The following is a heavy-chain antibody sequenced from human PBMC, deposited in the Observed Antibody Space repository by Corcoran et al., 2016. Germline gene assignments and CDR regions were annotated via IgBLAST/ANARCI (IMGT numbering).Heavy chain of an antibody. Sequence: QVQLVESGGGVVQPGGSLRLACAASGFTLSRHGMHWVRQAPGTSLEWVAIIWYDGSKTDYADSVKGRFTISRDTSKNTLYLQTTNLRAEDTAVYYCARNMGIPGRFDYWGQGTLVTVSS. D-gene: IGHD1-26*01. J-gene: IGHJ4*02. CDR3: ARNMGIPGRFDY. CDR2: IWYDGSKT. CDR1: GFTLSRHG. V-gene: IGHV3-33*03.